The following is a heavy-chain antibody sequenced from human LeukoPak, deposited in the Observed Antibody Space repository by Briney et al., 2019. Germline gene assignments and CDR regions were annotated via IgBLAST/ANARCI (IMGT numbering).Heavy chain of an antibody. V-gene: IGHV1-2*04. CDR2: INPNNGGT. D-gene: IGHD6-13*01. CDR1: GYTFTGYY. J-gene: IGHJ4*02. CDR3: ARVPRDHTRAAGHC. Sequence: ASVKVSCKASGYTFTGYYMHWVRQAPGQGLEWMGWINPNNGGTNYAQKFQGWVTMTTDTSTSTAYMELRSLRSDDTAVFYCARVPRDHTRAAGHCWRQGTLVSVSS.